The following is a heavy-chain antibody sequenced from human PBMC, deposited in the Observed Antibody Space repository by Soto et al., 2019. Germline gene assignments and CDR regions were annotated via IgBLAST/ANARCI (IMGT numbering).Heavy chain of an antibody. V-gene: IGHV1-69*02. J-gene: IGHJ3*02. CDR1: GGTFSTYS. D-gene: IGHD2-21*01. CDR2: IIPMLGIA. CDR3: TIGSWSGEVFDI. Sequence: QVQLVQSGAEVKKPGSSVKVSCKDSGGTFSTYSMFWVRQAPGQGLEWMGRIIPMLGIANYAQRFQDRVTITADKSTATAYMELSSLRSEDTALYYCTIGSWSGEVFDIWGQGTMDTVSS.